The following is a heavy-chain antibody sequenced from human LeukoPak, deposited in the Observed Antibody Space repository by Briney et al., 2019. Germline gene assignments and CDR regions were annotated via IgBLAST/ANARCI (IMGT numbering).Heavy chain of an antibody. Sequence: PGGSLRLSCAASGFTLSPWWMTWVRQAPGKGLEWVANIKQDGSEEYYVDSVKGRFTISRDNAKNSLYLQMNSLRAEDTAVYYCARGDGYHIYWGQGTLVTVSS. D-gene: IGHD5-18*01. CDR1: GFTLSPWW. CDR3: ARGDGYHIY. CDR2: IKQDGSEE. J-gene: IGHJ4*02. V-gene: IGHV3-7*01.